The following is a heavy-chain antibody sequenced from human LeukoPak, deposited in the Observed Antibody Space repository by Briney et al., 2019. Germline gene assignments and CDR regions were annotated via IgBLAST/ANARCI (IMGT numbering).Heavy chain of an antibody. CDR1: GFTNSW. J-gene: IGHJ4*02. V-gene: IGHV5-51*01. CDR2: IYSGDSDT. D-gene: IGHD3-10*01. Sequence: GESLKISCKGSGFTNSWIGWVRQMPGNALEWMGIIYSGDSDTRYSPSFQGQVTILADKSISTAYLQWNSLKASDTAMYYCARHSYGFDYWGQGTLVTVSS. CDR3: ARHSYGFDY.